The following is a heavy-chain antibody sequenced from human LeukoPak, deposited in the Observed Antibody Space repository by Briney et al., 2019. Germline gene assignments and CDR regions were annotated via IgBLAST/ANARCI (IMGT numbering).Heavy chain of an antibody. Sequence: ASVKVSCKASGYTFTSYGISWVRQAPGRGLEWMGWINAYNGNTNYAQKLQGRVTMTTDTSTSTAYMELRSLRSDDTAVYYCASGAMVRGPKRTDYFDYWGQGTLVTVSS. J-gene: IGHJ4*02. D-gene: IGHD3-10*01. CDR2: INAYNGNT. V-gene: IGHV1-18*01. CDR1: GYTFTSYG. CDR3: ASGAMVRGPKRTDYFDY.